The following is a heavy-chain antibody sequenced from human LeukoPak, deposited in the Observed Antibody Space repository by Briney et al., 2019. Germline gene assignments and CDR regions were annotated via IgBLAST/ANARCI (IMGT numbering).Heavy chain of an antibody. CDR1: GFSFSGSA. V-gene: IGHV3-73*01. CDR3: TRLGYSSGADY. D-gene: IGHD6-19*01. CDR2: IRSKAHNYAT. J-gene: IGHJ4*02. Sequence: PGGSLRLSCAASGFSFSGSAMHWVRQASGKGLEWVGRIRSKAHNYATAYAASVKGRFTISRDDSKNTAYMQMNSLKTEDTAVYYCTRLGYSSGADYWGQGTLVTVSS.